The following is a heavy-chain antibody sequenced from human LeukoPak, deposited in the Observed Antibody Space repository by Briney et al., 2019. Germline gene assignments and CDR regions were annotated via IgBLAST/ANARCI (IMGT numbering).Heavy chain of an antibody. CDR1: GYTFTSYD. CDR3: ARGSLPLAAAVFDP. V-gene: IGHV1-8*01. J-gene: IGHJ5*02. D-gene: IGHD6-13*01. Sequence: ASVTVSCKASGYTFTSYDIHWVRQATGQGLEWMGWMNPNSGNTGYAQKFQGRVTMTRNTSISTAYMELSSLRSEDTAVYYCARGSLPLAAAVFDPWGQGTLVTVSS. CDR2: MNPNSGNT.